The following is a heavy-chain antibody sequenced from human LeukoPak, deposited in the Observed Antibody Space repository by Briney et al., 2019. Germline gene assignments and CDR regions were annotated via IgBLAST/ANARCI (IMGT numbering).Heavy chain of an antibody. Sequence: SETLSLTCTVSGDSISSNSYYWGWIRQPPGKGLEWIGSIYYSGASYYNPSLKSRVIISVDTSKNQFPLKLSSVTAADTAVFYCARHYYDSSGYYLEGFDIWGQGTMVTVSS. D-gene: IGHD3-22*01. CDR2: IYYSGAS. V-gene: IGHV4-39*01. CDR1: GDSISSNSYY. CDR3: ARHYYDSSGYYLEGFDI. J-gene: IGHJ3*02.